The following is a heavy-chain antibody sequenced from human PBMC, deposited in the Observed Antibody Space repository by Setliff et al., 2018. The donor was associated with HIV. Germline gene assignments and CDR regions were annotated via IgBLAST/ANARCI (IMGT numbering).Heavy chain of an antibody. J-gene: IGHJ4*02. D-gene: IGHD2-15*01. V-gene: IGHV3-21*04. Sequence: GGSLRLSCAASGFTFSYYSMNWVRQAPGKGLEWVSSITSNTDYISYADSVKGRFTISRDNSKNTLYLQMNSLRAEDTAIYYCAKMVGGSRSSGSCYFDYWGQGTLVTVSS. CDR3: AKMVGGSRSSGSCYFDY. CDR2: ITSNTDYI. CDR1: GFTFSYYS.